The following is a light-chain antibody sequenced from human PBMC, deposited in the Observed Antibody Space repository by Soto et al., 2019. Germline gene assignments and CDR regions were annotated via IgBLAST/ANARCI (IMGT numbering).Light chain of an antibody. CDR2: KAS. Sequence: DIQMTQSPSTLSGSVGDRVTITCRASQTISSWLAWYQQKPGKAPKLLIYKASTLKSGVPSRFSGSGSGTEFTLTISSLQPDDFAVYYCQQFHISRTFGQGTKVDIK. J-gene: IGKJ1*01. V-gene: IGKV1-5*03. CDR3: QQFHISRT. CDR1: QTISSW.